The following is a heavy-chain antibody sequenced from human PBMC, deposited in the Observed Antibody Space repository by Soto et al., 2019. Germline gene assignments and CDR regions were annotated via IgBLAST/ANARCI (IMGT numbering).Heavy chain of an antibody. V-gene: IGHV4-34*01. CDR1: GGSFSGYY. J-gene: IGHJ4*02. D-gene: IGHD2-15*01. Sequence: SETLSLTCAVYGGSFSGYYWSWIRQPPGKGLEWIGEINHSGSTNYNPSLKSRVTISVDTSKNQFSLKLSSVTAADTAVYYCARGLRSGGRHRFDYWGQGTLVTVSS. CDR2: INHSGST. CDR3: ARGLRSGGRHRFDY.